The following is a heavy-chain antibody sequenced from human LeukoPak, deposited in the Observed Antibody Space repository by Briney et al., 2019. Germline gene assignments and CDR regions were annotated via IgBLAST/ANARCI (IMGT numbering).Heavy chain of an antibody. CDR3: AKLKRVGIAPFDD. J-gene: IGHJ4*02. D-gene: IGHD3-10*01. CDR2: ISGSGNKT. CDR1: GFTFSHFA. Sequence: LTGGSLRLSCGVSGFTFSHFAMSWVRQAPGKGLQWVSTISGSGNKTYDADFVKGRFTISRDNSKNTLYLQMTGLRAEDTAVYYCAKLKRVGIAPFDDWGQGIQVTVSS. V-gene: IGHV3-23*01.